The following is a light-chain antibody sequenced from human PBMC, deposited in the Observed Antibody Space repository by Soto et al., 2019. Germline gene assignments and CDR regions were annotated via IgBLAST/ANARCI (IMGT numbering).Light chain of an antibody. V-gene: IGLV2-14*01. CDR2: EVS. J-gene: IGLJ2*01. Sequence: QSVLTQPASVSGSPGQSITISCTGTSSDVGGYDYVSWYQHHPGKAPKLLIFEVSNRPSGVSNRFSGSKSGNTASLTIPGLQAEDEADYYCSSHRSDITVVFGGGTKLTVL. CDR1: SSDVGGYDY. CDR3: SSHRSDITVV.